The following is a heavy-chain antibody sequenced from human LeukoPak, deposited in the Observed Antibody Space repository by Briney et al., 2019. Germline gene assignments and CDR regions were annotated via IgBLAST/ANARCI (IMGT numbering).Heavy chain of an antibody. D-gene: IGHD6-13*01. Sequence: SETLSLTCTVSGGSISSSSYYWGWIRQPPGKGLEWIGSIYYCGSTYYNPSLKSRVTISVDTSKNQFSLKLSSVTAADTAVYYCARSSGYSSSGGLNWFDTWGQGTLVTVSS. J-gene: IGHJ5*02. CDR3: ARSSGYSSSGGLNWFDT. V-gene: IGHV4-39*01. CDR2: IYYCGST. CDR1: GGSISSSSYY.